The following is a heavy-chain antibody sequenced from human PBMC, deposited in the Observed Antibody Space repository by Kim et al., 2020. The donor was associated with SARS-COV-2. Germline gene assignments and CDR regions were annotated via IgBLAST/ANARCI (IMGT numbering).Heavy chain of an antibody. CDR1: GFTFSSYG. Sequence: GGSLRLSCAASGFTFSSYGMHWVRQAPGKGLEWVAVTSYDGSNKYYADSVKGRFTISRDNSKNTLYLQMNSLRAEDTAVYYCAKDVKSYDFWSGYSPSNWFDPWGQGTLVTVSS. CDR3: AKDVKSYDFWSGYSPSNWFDP. J-gene: IGHJ5*02. CDR2: TSYDGSNK. V-gene: IGHV3-30*18. D-gene: IGHD3-3*01.